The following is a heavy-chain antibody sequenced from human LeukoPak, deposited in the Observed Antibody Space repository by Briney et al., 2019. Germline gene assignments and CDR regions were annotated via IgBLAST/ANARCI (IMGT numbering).Heavy chain of an antibody. D-gene: IGHD5-12*01. CDR2: INPSGDST. J-gene: IGHJ4*02. Sequence: GASVKVSCKTSGYTFTSYYVHWVRQAPGQGLEWMGIINPSGDSTRYAQKFQARVTMTRDTSTSTVYMELSSLRSEDTAVYYCAREGYRSRVSGYYFDHWGQGTLLTVSS. CDR1: GYTFTSYY. CDR3: AREGYRSRVSGYYFDH. V-gene: IGHV1-46*01.